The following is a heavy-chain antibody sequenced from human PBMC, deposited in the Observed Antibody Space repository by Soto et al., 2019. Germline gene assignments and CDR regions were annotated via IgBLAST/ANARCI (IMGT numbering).Heavy chain of an antibody. V-gene: IGHV1-8*01. CDR2: MNPNSGNT. CDR1: GYTFTSYD. D-gene: IGHD3-3*01. J-gene: IGHJ5*02. CDR3: VVLRFLEWLLFIP. Sequence: ASVKVSCKASGYTFTSYDINWVRQATGQGLEWMGWMNPNSGNTGYAQKFQGRVTMTRNTSISTAYMELSSLRSEDTAVYYCVVLRFLEWLLFIPWGQGTPVTVSS.